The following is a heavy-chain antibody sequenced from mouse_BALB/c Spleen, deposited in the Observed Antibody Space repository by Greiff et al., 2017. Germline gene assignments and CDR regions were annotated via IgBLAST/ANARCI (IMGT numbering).Heavy chain of an antibody. D-gene: IGHD2-10*01. J-gene: IGHJ3*01. V-gene: IGHV1-54*01. Sequence: QVQLKESGAELVRPGTSVKVSCKASGYAFTNYLIEWVKQRPGQGLEWIGVINPGSGGTNYNEKFKGKATLTADKSSSTAYMQLSSLTSDDSAVYFCARPLQAWFAYWGQGTLVTVSA. CDR1: GYAFTNYL. CDR3: ARPLQAWFAY. CDR2: INPGSGGT.